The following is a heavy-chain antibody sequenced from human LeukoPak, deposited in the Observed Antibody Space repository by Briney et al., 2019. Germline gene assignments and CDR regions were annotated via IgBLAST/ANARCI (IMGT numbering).Heavy chain of an antibody. V-gene: IGHV1-2*02. CDR3: ARADSVPAGDYHYWYMDV. CDR2: IKPNSGDT. J-gene: IGHJ6*03. CDR1: GFTLTDY. Sequence: ASVTVSCTASGFTLTDYIHWVRQDPRQGLQWMGWIKPNSGDTDYAQKFQGRVTMTRDTSISTVYMELSSLRSDDTAVYYCARADSVPAGDYHYWYMDVWGKGTMVTVSS. D-gene: IGHD2-2*01.